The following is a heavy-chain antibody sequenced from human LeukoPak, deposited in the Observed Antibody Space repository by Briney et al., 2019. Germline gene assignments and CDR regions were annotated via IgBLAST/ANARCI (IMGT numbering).Heavy chain of an antibody. D-gene: IGHD3-3*01. J-gene: IGHJ6*03. CDR3: AKFATIFGVVGGRYMDV. V-gene: IGHV3-21*01. CDR2: ISSSSSYI. CDR1: GFTFSSYS. Sequence: GGSLRLSCAASGFTFSSYSMNWVRQAPGKGLEWVSSISSSSSYIYYADSVKGRFTISRDNSKNTLYLQMNSMRAEDTAVYYCAKFATIFGVVGGRYMDVWGKGTTVTVSS.